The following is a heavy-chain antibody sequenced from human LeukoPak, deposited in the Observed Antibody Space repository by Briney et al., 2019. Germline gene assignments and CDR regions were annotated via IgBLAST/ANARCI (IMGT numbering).Heavy chain of an antibody. V-gene: IGHV3-48*01. Sequence: GGSLRLSCAASGFTFSSYAMNWVRQAPGKGLEWVSYISSSGSTIYYADSVKGRFTISRDNSKNTLYLQMNSLRVEDTAVYYCAKDSHWILFDDWGQGTLVTVSS. CDR1: GFTFSSYA. J-gene: IGHJ4*02. CDR2: ISSSGSTI. CDR3: AKDSHWILFDD. D-gene: IGHD2-2*03.